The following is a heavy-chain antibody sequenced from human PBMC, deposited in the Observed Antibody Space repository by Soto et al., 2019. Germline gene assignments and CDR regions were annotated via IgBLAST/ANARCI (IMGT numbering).Heavy chain of an antibody. CDR1: AFPFSAYA. CDR3: ARVIKEGTESYVRGGFDM. CDR2: ISYDGSTK. D-gene: IGHD3-10*01. Sequence: GGSLRLSCAASAFPFSAYALHWVRQAPDKGLEWVAVISYDGSTKFYADSVKGRFTISRDNPRNTLYLEMNSLRAEDTAVYYCARVIKEGTESYVRGGFDMWGQGTMVTVSS. J-gene: IGHJ3*02. V-gene: IGHV3-30-3*01.